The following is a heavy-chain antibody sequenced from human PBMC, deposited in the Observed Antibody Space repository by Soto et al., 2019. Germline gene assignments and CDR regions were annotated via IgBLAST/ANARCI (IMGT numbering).Heavy chain of an antibody. Sequence: PGGSLRLSCAASGFTFSSYAMSWVRQAPGKGLEWVSAISGSGGSTYYADSVKGRFTISRDNSKNTLYLQMNSLRAEDTAVYYCAKLGVEYSRSPIYYYYGMDVWGQGTTVTVSS. V-gene: IGHV3-23*01. CDR3: AKLGVEYSRSPIYYYYGMDV. CDR2: ISGSGGST. D-gene: IGHD6-6*01. J-gene: IGHJ6*02. CDR1: GFTFSSYA.